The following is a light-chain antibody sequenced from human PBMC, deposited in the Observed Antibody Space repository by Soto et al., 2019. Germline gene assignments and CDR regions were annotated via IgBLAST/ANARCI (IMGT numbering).Light chain of an antibody. CDR1: SGSVSTSYY. J-gene: IGLJ3*02. V-gene: IGLV8-61*01. CDR3: VLYMGSGIWV. CDR2: STN. Sequence: QTVVTQEPSFSVSPGRTVTLTCGLRSGSVSTSYYPSWYQQTPGQAPRTLISSTNTRSSGVPHRFSGSIIGNKAALTITGAQADDESDYYCVLYMGSGIWVFGGGTKLTVL.